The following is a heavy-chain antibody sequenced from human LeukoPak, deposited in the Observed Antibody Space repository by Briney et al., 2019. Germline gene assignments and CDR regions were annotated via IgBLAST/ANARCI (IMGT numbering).Heavy chain of an antibody. CDR2: ISGSGGST. CDR3: AKIPNLLYSRYFDY. CDR1: GFTFSSYA. J-gene: IGHJ4*02. V-gene: IGHV3-23*01. Sequence: GGSLRLSCAASGFTFSSYAMSWVRQAPGKGLEWVSAISGSGGSTYCADSVKGRFTISRDNSKNTLYLQMNSLRAEDTAVYYCAKIPNLLYSRYFDYWGQGTLVTVSS. D-gene: IGHD4-11*01.